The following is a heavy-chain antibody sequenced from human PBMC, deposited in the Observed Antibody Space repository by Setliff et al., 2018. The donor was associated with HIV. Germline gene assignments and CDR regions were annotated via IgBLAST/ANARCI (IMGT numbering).Heavy chain of an antibody. CDR1: GGSISSSGPGYY. D-gene: IGHD3-3*01. Sequence: SETLSLTCTVSGGSISSSGPGYYWGWVRQAPGGGLEWIGSVYYSGSTYYNPSLKSLVTISLDTSKDQLSLRLTSMTAADTAVYYCARSQPDTIFGVVIFDYWGQGKMVTAPQ. CDR3: ARSQPDTIFGVVIFDY. J-gene: IGHJ4*02. CDR2: VYYSGST. V-gene: IGHV4-39*01.